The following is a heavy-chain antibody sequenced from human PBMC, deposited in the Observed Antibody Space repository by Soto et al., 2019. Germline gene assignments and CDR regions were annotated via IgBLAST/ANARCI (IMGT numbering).Heavy chain of an antibody. J-gene: IGHJ5*02. CDR1: GGSISSSSYY. V-gene: IGHV4-39*01. Sequence: LSLTCTVSGGSISSSSYYWGWIRQPPGKGLEWIGSIYYSGSTYYNPSLKSRVTISVDTSKNQFSLKLSSVTAADTAVYYCARHMSPRYIVVVPAAIRGGWFDPWGQGTLVTVSS. CDR3: ARHMSPRYIVVVPAAIRGGWFDP. CDR2: IYYSGST. D-gene: IGHD2-2*02.